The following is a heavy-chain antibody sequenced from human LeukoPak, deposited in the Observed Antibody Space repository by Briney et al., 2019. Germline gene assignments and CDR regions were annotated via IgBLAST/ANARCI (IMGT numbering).Heavy chain of an antibody. CDR1: GGSISSDY. CDR3: ARHWYPAYFQH. Sequence: PSETLALTCTVAGGSISSDYWNWIRQPPGKGLEWIGYIYTSGSTNYNPSLKSRVTISVDTSKNQFSLKLSSVTAADTAVYYCARHWYPAYFQHWGQGTLVTVSS. D-gene: IGHD6-13*01. CDR2: IYTSGST. V-gene: IGHV4-4*09. J-gene: IGHJ1*01.